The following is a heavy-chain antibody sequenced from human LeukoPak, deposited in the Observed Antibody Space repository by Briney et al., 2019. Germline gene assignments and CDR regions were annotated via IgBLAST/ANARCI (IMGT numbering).Heavy chain of an antibody. V-gene: IGHV4-59*01. Sequence: PSETLSLTCTVSGGSISSYYWSWIRQPPGKGLEWIGYIYYSGSTNYNPSLKSRVTISVDTSKNQFSLKLSSVTAADTAVYYCARVRCSGGSCPYYYYYYYMDVWGKGTTVTVSS. CDR3: ARVRCSGGSCPYYYYYYYMDV. CDR1: GGSISSYY. CDR2: IYYSGST. D-gene: IGHD2-15*01. J-gene: IGHJ6*03.